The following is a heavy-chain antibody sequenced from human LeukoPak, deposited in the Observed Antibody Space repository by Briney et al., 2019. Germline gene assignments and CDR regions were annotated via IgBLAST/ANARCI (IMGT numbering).Heavy chain of an antibody. V-gene: IGHV4-59*01. Sequence: PSETLSLTCTVSGGSISSYYWSWIRQPPGKGLEWIGYIYYSGSTNYNPSLKSRVTISVDTSKNQFSLKLSSVTAADTAVYYCARVRCSGGSCPYYYYYYYMDVWGKGTTVTVSS. CDR3: ARVRCSGGSCPYYYYYYYMDV. CDR1: GGSISSYY. CDR2: IYYSGST. D-gene: IGHD2-15*01. J-gene: IGHJ6*03.